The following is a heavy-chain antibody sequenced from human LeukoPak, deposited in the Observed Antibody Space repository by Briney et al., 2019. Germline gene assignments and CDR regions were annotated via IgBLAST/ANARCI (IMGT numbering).Heavy chain of an antibody. J-gene: IGHJ3*01. CDR3: ARDLLDYYDSSGYH. Sequence: ASVKVSCKASGYTFTDYYMHWVRQAPGQGLEWMGWINPNSGGTNYAQKFQGRVTMTRDTSISTAYMELSRLRSDDTAVYYCARDLLDYYDSSGYHWGQGTMVTVSS. CDR1: GYTFTDYY. D-gene: IGHD3-22*01. V-gene: IGHV1-2*02. CDR2: INPNSGGT.